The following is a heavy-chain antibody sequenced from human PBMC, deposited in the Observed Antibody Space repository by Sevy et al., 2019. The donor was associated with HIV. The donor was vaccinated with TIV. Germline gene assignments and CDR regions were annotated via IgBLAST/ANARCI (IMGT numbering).Heavy chain of an antibody. J-gene: IGHJ4*02. Sequence: GGCLRLSCAASGFTFVDFGMTWVRQAPGKGLEWVSGINWNGGNTGYADSVKGRFTISRDNAKNSLYLQMNSLRAEDTALYHCARRIRYDSSGYGFYFDHWGQGTLVTVSS. CDR2: INWNGGNT. V-gene: IGHV3-20*01. D-gene: IGHD3-22*01. CDR1: GFTFVDFG. CDR3: ARRIRYDSSGYGFYFDH.